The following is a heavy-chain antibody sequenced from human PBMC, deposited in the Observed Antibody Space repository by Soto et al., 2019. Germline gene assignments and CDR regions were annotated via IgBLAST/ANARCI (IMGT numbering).Heavy chain of an antibody. CDR3: ARASVNGVWADFDY. D-gene: IGHD2-8*01. CDR2: INYRGNT. V-gene: IGHV4-30-4*01. J-gene: IGHJ4*02. Sequence: QVQLQESGPGLVKPSQTLSLICTVSGDSIGSGDYYWSWIRQPPGKGLDWIGYINYRGNTYYNPSLKSRVAISVDTSNNQFSLKLSSVTAADTAVYYCARASVNGVWADFDYWGQGTLVTVSS. CDR1: GDSIGSGDYY.